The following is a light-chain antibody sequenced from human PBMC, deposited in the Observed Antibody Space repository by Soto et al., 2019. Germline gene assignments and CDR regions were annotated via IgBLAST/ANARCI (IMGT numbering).Light chain of an antibody. J-gene: IGKJ5*01. CDR1: RSVSSNY. CDR3: QQRNVWPPIT. CDR2: RAS. Sequence: EIVGTQSPGTLSLSPGETATRSCRASRSVSSNYLAWYQQRPGQAPRLIINRASNRANGIPDRFTGSRSGTEFTLTLNSLEPEDFAVYDCQQRNVWPPITFGQGTRLEIK. V-gene: IGKV3D-20*02.